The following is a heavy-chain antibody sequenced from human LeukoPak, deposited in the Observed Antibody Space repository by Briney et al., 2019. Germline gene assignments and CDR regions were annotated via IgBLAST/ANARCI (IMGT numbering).Heavy chain of an antibody. Sequence: GASVKVSCKPSEYIFTPYIHWVRQAPGQGLEWMGIINPSGDRTNYAQRFQGRVTMTRDTSTSTVYMELTSLQSEDTAVYYCAGGKRLSDGIDYWGQGTLVTVSS. D-gene: IGHD1-1*01. J-gene: IGHJ4*02. CDR1: EYIFTPY. CDR2: INPSGDRT. V-gene: IGHV1-46*01. CDR3: AGGKRLSDGIDY.